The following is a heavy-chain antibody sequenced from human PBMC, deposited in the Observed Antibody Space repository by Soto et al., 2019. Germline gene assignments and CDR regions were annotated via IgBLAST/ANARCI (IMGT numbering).Heavy chain of an antibody. D-gene: IGHD3-22*01. CDR2: ISYDGSNK. CDR1: GFTFRSYA. Sequence: GGSLRLSCVASGFTFRSYAMHWVRQTPGKGLEWVAVISYDGSNKHYADSVKGRFSISRDNSKNMLYLQMDSLSTEDTAVYYCVRSMIIVVRLIGLDYWGQGNLVTVSS. V-gene: IGHV3-30-3*01. J-gene: IGHJ4*02. CDR3: VRSMIIVVRLIGLDY.